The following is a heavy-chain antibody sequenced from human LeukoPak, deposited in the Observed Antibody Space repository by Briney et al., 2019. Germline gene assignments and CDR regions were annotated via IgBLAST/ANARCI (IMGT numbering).Heavy chain of an antibody. V-gene: IGHV1-8*01. CDR1: GYTFTSYD. J-gene: IGHJ4*02. CDR3: ARDLYYDSSGYNDY. D-gene: IGHD3-22*01. Sequence: GASVKVSCKASGYTFTSYDINWVRQATGQGLEWMGWMNPNSGDTGYAQKFQGRVTMTRNTSISTAYMELSSLRSEDTAVYYCARDLYYDSSGYNDYWGQGTLVTVSS. CDR2: MNPNSGDT.